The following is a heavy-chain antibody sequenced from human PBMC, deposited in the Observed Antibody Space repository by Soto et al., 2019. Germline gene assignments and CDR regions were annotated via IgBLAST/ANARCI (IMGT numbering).Heavy chain of an antibody. CDR2: VSSSGNT. J-gene: IGHJ6*02. V-gene: IGHV4-4*07. D-gene: IGHD3-9*01. Sequence: PXETLSLTCTVSGYSFGNYYWFWIRQPVGKGLEWIGRVSSSGNTNANPTLNSRATMSIDTSKNQFSLRLRSVTAADTAVYYCARADYEILTGSYAMDVWGQGNTVTVSS. CDR3: ARADYEILTGSYAMDV. CDR1: GYSFGNYY.